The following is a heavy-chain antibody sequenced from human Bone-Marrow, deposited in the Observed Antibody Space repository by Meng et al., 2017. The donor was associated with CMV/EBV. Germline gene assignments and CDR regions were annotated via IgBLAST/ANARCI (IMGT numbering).Heavy chain of an antibody. CDR1: GFTFSSYG. V-gene: IGHV3-30*02. CDR2: IRYDGSNK. D-gene: IGHD3-3*01. J-gene: IGHJ6*02. CDR3: ARDDRRYDFWSGYPYYYYGMDV. Sequence: GESLKISCAASGFTFSSYGMHWVRQAPGKGLEWVAFIRYDGSNKYYADSVKGRFTISRDNSKNTLYLQMNSLRAEDTAVYYCARDDRRYDFWSGYPYYYYGMDVWGQGTTVTFSS.